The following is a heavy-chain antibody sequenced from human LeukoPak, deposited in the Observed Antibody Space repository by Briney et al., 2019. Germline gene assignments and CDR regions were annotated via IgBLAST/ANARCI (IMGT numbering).Heavy chain of an antibody. CDR2: ISAYNGNT. D-gene: IGHD3-22*01. J-gene: IGHJ1*01. V-gene: IGHV1-18*01. CDR1: GYTFTSYG. Sequence: ASVKVSCKASGYTFTSYGISWVRQAPGQGLEWMGWISAYNGNTNYAQKLQGRVTMTTDTSTSTAYMELSSLRSEDTAVYYCAGLESHYYDGSGYYYGLYFQHWGQGTLVTVSS. CDR3: AGLESHYYDGSGYYYGLYFQH.